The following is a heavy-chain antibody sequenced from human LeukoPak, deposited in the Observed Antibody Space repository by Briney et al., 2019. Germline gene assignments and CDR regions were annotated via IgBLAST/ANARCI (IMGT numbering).Heavy chain of an antibody. CDR2: IYHSGST. Sequence: TLSLTCAVSGGSISSGGYSWSWLRQPPGTGLEWIGYIYHSGSTYYNPSLKSRVTISVDRSKNQFSLKLSSVTAADTAVYYCARADFWSGYPDSFDIWGQGTMVTVSS. J-gene: IGHJ3*02. D-gene: IGHD3-3*01. CDR1: GGSISSGGYS. CDR3: ARADFWSGYPDSFDI. V-gene: IGHV4-30-2*01.